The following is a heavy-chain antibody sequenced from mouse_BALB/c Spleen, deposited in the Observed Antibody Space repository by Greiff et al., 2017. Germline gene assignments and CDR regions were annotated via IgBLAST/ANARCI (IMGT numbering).Heavy chain of an antibody. V-gene: IGHV5-9-4*01. CDR3: ARERAYGNYFDY. CDR1: GFTFSSYA. CDR2: ISSGGSYT. Sequence: DVMLVESGGGLVKPGGSLKLSCAASGFTFSSYAMSWVRQSPEKRLEWVAEISSGGSYTYYPDTVTGRFTISRDNAKNTLYLEMSSLRSEDTAMYYCARERAYGNYFDYWGQGTTLTVSS. D-gene: IGHD2-1*01. J-gene: IGHJ2*01.